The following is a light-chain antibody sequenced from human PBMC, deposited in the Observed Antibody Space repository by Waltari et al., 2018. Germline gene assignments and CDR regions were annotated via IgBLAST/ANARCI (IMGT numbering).Light chain of an antibody. J-gene: IGKJ2*02. V-gene: IGKV1-5*03. CDR3: QQYNSYPWT. CDR2: KAS. Sequence: DIQMTQSPSTLSASVGDRVTITCRASQGLCSWLAWFQQKPGKGPDLLIYKASNLESGVPSRFSGSGYGREFTLTITSLQAENSATYYCQQYNSYPWTFGQGTKLEIK. CDR1: QGLCSW.